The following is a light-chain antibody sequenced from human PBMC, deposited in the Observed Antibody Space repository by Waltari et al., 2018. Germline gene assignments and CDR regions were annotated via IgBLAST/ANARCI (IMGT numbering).Light chain of an antibody. Sequence: EIMLTQSPGTLSLSPGERATLSCRASQSISRTLAWYQQKPGQAPRLRIYDASSRATGIPDRFSGRGSGTDFSLTISRLEPEDFAVYYCQKYGTLPATFGQGTKVEIK. CDR2: DAS. CDR1: QSISRT. CDR3: QKYGTLPAT. V-gene: IGKV3-20*01. J-gene: IGKJ1*01.